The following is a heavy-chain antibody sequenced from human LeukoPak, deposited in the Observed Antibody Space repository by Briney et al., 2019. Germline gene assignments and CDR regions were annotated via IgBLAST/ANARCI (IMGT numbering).Heavy chain of an antibody. Sequence: GGSLRLSCAASGFTFSDHYMDWVRQAPGKGLEWVGRSKNKPNSYTTEYAASVNGRFTISRDDSKKSLYLQMHSLRAEDTAVYYCAKDEVPGIAAAGTWSRWGDYWGQGTLVTVSS. V-gene: IGHV3-72*01. CDR3: AKDEVPGIAAAGTWSRWGDY. D-gene: IGHD6-13*01. J-gene: IGHJ4*02. CDR2: SKNKPNSYTT. CDR1: GFTFSDHY.